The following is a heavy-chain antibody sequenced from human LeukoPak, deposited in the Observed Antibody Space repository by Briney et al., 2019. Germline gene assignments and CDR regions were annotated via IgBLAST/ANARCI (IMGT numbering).Heavy chain of an antibody. CDR1: GGTFSSYA. CDR3: ARELYYYDSSGHFDY. Sequence: SVKVSCKASGGTFSSYAISWVRQAPGQGLEWMGRIIPILGTANYAQKFQGRVTITTDESTSTAYMELSSLRSEDTAVHYCARELYYYDSSGHFDYWGQGTLVTVSS. J-gene: IGHJ4*02. CDR2: IIPILGTA. V-gene: IGHV1-69*11. D-gene: IGHD3-22*01.